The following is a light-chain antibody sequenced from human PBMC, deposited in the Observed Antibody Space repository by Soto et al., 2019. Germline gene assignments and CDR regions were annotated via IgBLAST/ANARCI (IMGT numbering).Light chain of an antibody. CDR1: SSDVGGYDY. CDR3: AAWDDSLNGVV. Sequence: QSALTQPASVSGSPRQSITISCTGTSSDVGGYDYVSWYQHHPGKAPKLIIYSNNQRPSGVPDRFSGSKSGTSASLAISGLQSEDEADYYCAAWDDSLNGVVFGGGTKLTVL. CDR2: SNN. J-gene: IGLJ2*01. V-gene: IGLV2-14*03.